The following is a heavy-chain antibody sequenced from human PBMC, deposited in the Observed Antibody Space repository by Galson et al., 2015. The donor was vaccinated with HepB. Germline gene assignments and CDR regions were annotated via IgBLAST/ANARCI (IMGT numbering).Heavy chain of an antibody. V-gene: IGHV3-15*01. CDR3: TTDTDYYNSSGFYFDQ. CDR2: IKRKTDGGTT. J-gene: IGHJ4*02. CDR1: GFTFNNAW. Sequence: SLRLSCAASGFTFNNAWMSWVRQAPGKGLEWVGRIKRKTDGGTTDYAAPVKGRFTISRDDSRNIMYLQMNSLKTEDTAVYYCTTDTDYYNSSGFYFDQWGQGTLVTVSS. D-gene: IGHD3-22*01.